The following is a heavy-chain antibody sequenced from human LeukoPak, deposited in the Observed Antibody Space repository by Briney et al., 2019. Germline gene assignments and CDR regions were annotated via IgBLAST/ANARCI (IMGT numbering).Heavy chain of an antibody. CDR2: IWYDGSNK. CDR3: ARGNYGGNSHYYYYYMDV. Sequence: GGSLRLSCAASGFTFSSYGMHWVRQAPGKGLEWVAVIWYDGSNKYYADSVKGRFTISRDNSKNTLYLQMNSLRAEDTAEYYCARGNYGGNSHYYYYYMDVWGKGTTVTVSS. V-gene: IGHV3-33*01. CDR1: GFTFSSYG. D-gene: IGHD4-23*01. J-gene: IGHJ6*03.